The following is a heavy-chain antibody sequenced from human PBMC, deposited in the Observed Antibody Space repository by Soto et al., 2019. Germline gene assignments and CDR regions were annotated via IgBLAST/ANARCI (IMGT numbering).Heavy chain of an antibody. V-gene: IGHV1-58*01. CDR1: GFTFTSSA. Sequence: SVKVSCKASGFTFTSSAVRWVRQARGQRLEWIGWIVVGSGNTNYAQKFQERVTITRDMSTSTAYMELSSLRSEDTAVYYCAALSSLVVDYFDYWGQGTLVTVSS. CDR2: IVVGSGNT. J-gene: IGHJ4*02. CDR3: AALSSLVVDYFDY. D-gene: IGHD2-15*01.